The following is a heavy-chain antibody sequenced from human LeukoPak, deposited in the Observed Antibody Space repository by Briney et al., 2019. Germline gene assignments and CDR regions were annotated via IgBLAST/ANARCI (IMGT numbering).Heavy chain of an antibody. D-gene: IGHD2-21*02. CDR2: INPSGGST. CDR3: ARERKAAYCGGDCYSLRAHDGFDI. CDR1: GYTFTSYY. J-gene: IGHJ3*02. V-gene: IGHV1-46*01. Sequence: ASVKVSCKASGYTFTSYYMHWVRQAPGQGLEWMGIINPSGGSTSYAQKFQGRVTMTRDTSTSTVYMELSSLGSEDTAVYYCARERKAAYCGGDCYSLRAHDGFDIWGQGTMVTVSS.